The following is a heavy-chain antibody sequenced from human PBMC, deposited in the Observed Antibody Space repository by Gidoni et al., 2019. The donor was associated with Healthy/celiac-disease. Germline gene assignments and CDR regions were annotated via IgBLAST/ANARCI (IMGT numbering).Heavy chain of an antibody. D-gene: IGHD5-12*01. CDR2: ISAYTGNT. J-gene: IGHJ6*02. CDR1: GYTFTSYG. Sequence: QVQLVQSAAEVKKPGASVTVSCKASGYTFTSYGISWVRQAPGQGLEWMGWISAYTGNTNYAQKLQGRVTMTTDTSTSTAYMELRSLRSDDTDVYYCASEGSGYEKLYYYGMDVWGQGTTVTVSS. V-gene: IGHV1-18*01. CDR3: ASEGSGYEKLYYYGMDV.